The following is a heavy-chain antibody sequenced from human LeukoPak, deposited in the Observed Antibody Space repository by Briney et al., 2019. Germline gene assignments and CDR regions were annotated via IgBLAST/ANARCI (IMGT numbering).Heavy chain of an antibody. J-gene: IGHJ4*02. Sequence: GASVKVSCKASGYTFTSYDISWVRQATGQGLEWVGWMNPNSGNTGYAQKFQGRVTMTRNTSISTAYMELSSLRSDDTAVYYCARMVVVIKTPSLYYFDFWGQGTLVTVSS. CDR1: GYTFTSYD. V-gene: IGHV1-8*01. CDR2: MNPNSGNT. CDR3: ARMVVVIKTPSLYYFDF. D-gene: IGHD3-22*01.